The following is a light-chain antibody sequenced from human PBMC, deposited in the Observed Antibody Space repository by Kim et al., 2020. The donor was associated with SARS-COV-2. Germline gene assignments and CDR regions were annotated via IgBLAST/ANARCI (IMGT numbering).Light chain of an antibody. Sequence: GTARTIACTRGGGSIAGNYVQWYQQRPGSAPTTVIYEDNQRPSGVPDRFSGSIDSSSNSASLTSSGLKTEDEADYYCQSYDSSSWVFGGGTQLTVL. V-gene: IGLV6-57*03. CDR2: EDN. CDR1: GGSIAGNY. CDR3: QSYDSSSWV. J-gene: IGLJ3*02.